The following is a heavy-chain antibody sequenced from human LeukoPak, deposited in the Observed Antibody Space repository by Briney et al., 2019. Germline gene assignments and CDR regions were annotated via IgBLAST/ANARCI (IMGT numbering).Heavy chain of an antibody. D-gene: IGHD4-17*01. CDR2: LHGRGYT. V-gene: IGHV3-66*01. Sequence: GGSLRLSCAASEFSVSGDYMTWVRQAPGKGLEWVSVLHGRGYTYYADSVKGRFTISRDNSKNTMYLQMNRLRVEDTAVYFRARDRAVTQDWVEFDPWGQGTLVTVSS. CDR3: ARDRAVTQDWVEFDP. CDR1: EFSVSGDY. J-gene: IGHJ5*02.